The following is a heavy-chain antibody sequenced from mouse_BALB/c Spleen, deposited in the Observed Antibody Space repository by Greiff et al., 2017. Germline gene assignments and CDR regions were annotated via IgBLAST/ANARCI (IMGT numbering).Heavy chain of an antibody. CDR2: IRSKSNNYAT. CDR3: VRQGKNGSFAY. D-gene: IGHD1-1*01. CDR1: GFTFNTYA. Sequence: EVQRVESGGGLVQPKGSLKLSCAASGFTFNTYAMNWVRQAPGKGLEWVARIRSKSNNYATYYADSVKDRFTISRDDSQSMLYLQMNNLKTEDTAMYYCVRQGKNGSFAYWGQGTLVTVSA. V-gene: IGHV10-1*02. J-gene: IGHJ3*01.